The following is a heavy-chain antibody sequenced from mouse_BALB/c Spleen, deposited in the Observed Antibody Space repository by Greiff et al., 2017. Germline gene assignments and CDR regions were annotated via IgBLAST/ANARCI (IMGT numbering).Heavy chain of an antibody. J-gene: IGHJ3*01. V-gene: IGHV1-4*02. CDR3: ARGTARARFAY. CDR2: INPSSGYT. CDR1: GYTFTSYT. Sequence: VQLQQSAAELARPGASVKMSCKASGYTFTSYTMHWVKQRPGQGLEWIEYINPSSGYTEYNQKFKDKTTLTADKSSSTAYMQLSSLTSEDSAVYYCARGTARARFAYWGQGTLVTVSA. D-gene: IGHD3-2*01.